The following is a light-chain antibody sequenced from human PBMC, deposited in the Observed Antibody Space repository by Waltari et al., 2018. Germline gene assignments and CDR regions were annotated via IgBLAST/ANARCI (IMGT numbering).Light chain of an antibody. CDR2: AAS. V-gene: IGKV1-8*01. J-gene: IGKJ1*01. CDR3: QQYYDYQRS. CDR1: QSVSTY. Sequence: AIRMTQSPSSLSASTGDRVTITCRASQSVSTYLAGYQQKPGKAPKLLIYAASTLQRGVPLRFSGSGSGTDFTLSISCLQSEDFATYYCQQYYDYQRSFGQGTKVEIK.